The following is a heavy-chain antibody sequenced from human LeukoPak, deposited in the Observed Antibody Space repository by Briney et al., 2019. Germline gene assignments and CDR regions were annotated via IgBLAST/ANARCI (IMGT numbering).Heavy chain of an antibody. CDR2: IYSGGST. Sequence: GGSLRLSCTASGFIVSSNYMSWVRQAPGEGLEWVSVIYSGGSTQYADSVKGRFAISRDNSRNTVSLQMNSLRIEDTAVYYCARGTSSVWYGMDVWGQGTTVSVSS. CDR1: GFIVSSNY. CDR3: ARGTSSVWYGMDV. J-gene: IGHJ6*02. V-gene: IGHV3-53*05. D-gene: IGHD1-14*01.